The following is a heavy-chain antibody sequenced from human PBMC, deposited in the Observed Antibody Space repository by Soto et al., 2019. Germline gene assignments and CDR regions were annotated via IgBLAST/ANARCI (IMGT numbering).Heavy chain of an antibody. J-gene: IGHJ6*03. CDR3: AKGANPGLRYFEAYYYMDV. Sequence: PGGSLRLSCAASGFTFSSYGMHWVRQAPGKGLEWVAVISYDGSNKYYADSVKGRFTISRDNSKNTLYLQMNSLRAEDTAVYYCAKGANPGLRYFEAYYYMDVWGKGTTVTVSS. CDR2: ISYDGSNK. CDR1: GFTFSSYG. D-gene: IGHD3-9*01. V-gene: IGHV3-30*18.